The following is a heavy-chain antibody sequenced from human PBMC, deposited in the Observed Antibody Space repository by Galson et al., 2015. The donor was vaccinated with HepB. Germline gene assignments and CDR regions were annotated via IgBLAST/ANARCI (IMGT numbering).Heavy chain of an antibody. CDR1: GYTLTELR. Sequence: SVKVSCKVSGYTLTELRMHWVRQAPGQGLEWMGGIIPIFGTANYAQKFQGRVTITAYESTSTAYMELGSLRSEDTAVYYCAGGGSYYGGYYFDYWGQGTLVTISS. CDR2: IIPIFGTA. D-gene: IGHD1-26*01. V-gene: IGHV1-69*13. J-gene: IGHJ4*02. CDR3: AGGGSYYGGYYFDY.